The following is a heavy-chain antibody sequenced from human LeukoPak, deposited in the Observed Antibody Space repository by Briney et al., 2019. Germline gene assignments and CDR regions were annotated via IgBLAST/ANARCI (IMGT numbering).Heavy chain of an antibody. V-gene: IGHV4-59*11. Sequence: PSETLSLTCTVSGGSISSHYWSWIRQPSGKGLEWIGYIYYSGSTNYNPSLKSRVTISVDTSKNQFSLKLSSVTAADTAVYYCARAAAAGTYYTRQYYYYMDVWGKGTTVTVSS. CDR2: IYYSGST. D-gene: IGHD6-13*01. CDR1: GGSISSHY. J-gene: IGHJ6*03. CDR3: ARAAAAGTYYTRQYYYYMDV.